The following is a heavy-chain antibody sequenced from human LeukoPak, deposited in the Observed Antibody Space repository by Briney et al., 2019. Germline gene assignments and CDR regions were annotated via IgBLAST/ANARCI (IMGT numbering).Heavy chain of an antibody. Sequence: GGSLRLSCAASGFTFSRYAMSWDRQAPGKGLEWVSVIYAGDSTYYADSVKGRFIISRDNSKNTVYLQMDSLRAEDTAVYYCARSYTHYDFWSGYTYQNYFDPWGQGTLVTVSS. D-gene: IGHD3-3*01. CDR2: IYAGDST. CDR3: ARSYTHYDFWSGYTYQNYFDP. V-gene: IGHV3-53*01. J-gene: IGHJ5*02. CDR1: GFTFSRYA.